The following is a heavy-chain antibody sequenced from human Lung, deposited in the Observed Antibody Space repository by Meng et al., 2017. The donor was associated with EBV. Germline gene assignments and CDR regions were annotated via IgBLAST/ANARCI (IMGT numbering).Heavy chain of an antibody. CDR2: TYYRSKWYN. CDR1: GDSVSSSSAA. V-gene: IGHV6-1*01. J-gene: IGHJ2*01. Sequence: QVQLQQSGPGLVKPSQTLSLTFVIPGDSVSSSSAAWTWIRQSPSRGLEWLGRTYYRSKWYNDYAVFVKSRITINPDTSKNQFSLQLNSVTPEDTAVYYCARGATSVFDLWGRGTLVTVSS. CDR3: ARGATSVFDL.